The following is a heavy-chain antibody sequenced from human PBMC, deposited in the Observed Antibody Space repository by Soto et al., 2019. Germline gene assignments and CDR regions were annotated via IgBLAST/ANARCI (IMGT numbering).Heavy chain of an antibody. V-gene: IGHV3-30*18. Sequence: GGSLRLSCAASGFTFSSYGMHWVRQAPGKGLEWVAVISYDGSNKYYADSVKGRFTISRDNSKNTLYLQMNSLRAEDTAVYYCAKRFVGASGTTFDYWGQGTLVTVSS. J-gene: IGHJ4*02. CDR2: ISYDGSNK. CDR3: AKRFVGASGTTFDY. D-gene: IGHD1-1*01. CDR1: GFTFSSYG.